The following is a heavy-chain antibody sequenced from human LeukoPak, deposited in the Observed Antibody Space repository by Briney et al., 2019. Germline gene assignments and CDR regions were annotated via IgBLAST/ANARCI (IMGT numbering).Heavy chain of an antibody. CDR1: GYTFTSYG. CDR3: AREAAVAGTESYYMDV. Sequence: ASVKVSRKASGYTFTSYGISWVRQAPGQGLEWMGWISAYNGDTNYAQKLQGRVTMTTDTSTSTAYMELRSLRSDDTAVYYCAREAAVAGTESYYMDVWGKGTTVTVSS. V-gene: IGHV1-18*01. J-gene: IGHJ6*03. CDR2: ISAYNGDT. D-gene: IGHD6-19*01.